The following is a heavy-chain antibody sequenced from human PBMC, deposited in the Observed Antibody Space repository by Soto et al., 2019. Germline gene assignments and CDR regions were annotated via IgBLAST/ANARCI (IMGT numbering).Heavy chain of an antibody. J-gene: IGHJ5*02. CDR1: GGSVSSGSYY. CDR3: ARVERSRLPGKGIWGSYREDVPNWFGP. Sequence: SETLSLTCTVSGGSVSSGSYYWSWIRQPPGKGLEWIGYIYYSGSTNYNPSLKSRVTISVDTSKNQFSMQLSSVTAADTAVHYCARVERSRLPGKGIWGSYREDVPNWFGPWGQGTLVTVSS. V-gene: IGHV4-61*01. CDR2: IYYSGST. D-gene: IGHD3-16*02.